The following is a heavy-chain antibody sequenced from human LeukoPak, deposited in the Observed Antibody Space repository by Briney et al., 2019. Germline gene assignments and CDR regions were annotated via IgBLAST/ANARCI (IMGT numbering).Heavy chain of an antibody. CDR3: AREMNYDDYRTSDY. Sequence: ASVKVSCKASGYTFSGYYMHWVRRAPGQGFEWMGRIDSNSGGTNYVQNFQGRVTMTRDTSISTVYMELISLRSDDTAVYYCAREMNYDDYRTSDYWGQGTLVTVSS. D-gene: IGHD4-17*01. CDR1: GYTFSGYY. V-gene: IGHV1-2*02. J-gene: IGHJ4*02. CDR2: IDSNSGGT.